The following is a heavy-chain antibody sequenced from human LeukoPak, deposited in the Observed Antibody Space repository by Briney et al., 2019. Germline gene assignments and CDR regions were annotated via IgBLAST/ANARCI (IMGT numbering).Heavy chain of an antibody. CDR2: ISGSGDST. D-gene: IGHD3-16*01. CDR3: AKDPPGGLGYFDY. J-gene: IGHJ4*02. CDR1: GFTFSSYA. V-gene: IGHV3-23*01. Sequence: GGSLRLSCAASGFTFSSYAMSWVRQAPGKGLEWVSAISGSGDSTYYADSVKGRFTISRDNSKNTLYLQMNSPRAEDTAVYYCAKDPPGGLGYFDYWGQGTLVTVSS.